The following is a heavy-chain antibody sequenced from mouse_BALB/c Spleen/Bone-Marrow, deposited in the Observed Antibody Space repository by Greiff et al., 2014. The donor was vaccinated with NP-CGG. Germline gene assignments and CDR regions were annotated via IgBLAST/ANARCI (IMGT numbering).Heavy chain of an antibody. CDR1: GYTFTSYT. V-gene: IGHV1-4*02. J-gene: IGHJ3*01. CDR2: INPSSGYT. D-gene: IGHD4-1*01. Sequence: QVQLNESGAELARPGASVKMSCQASGYTFTSYTIQWVKQRPGQGLEWIGYINPSSGYTDYNQKFKDKTTLTADKSSNTAYMQLTSLTSEDSAVYSCAREARTGAWFTYWGQGTLVTVSA. CDR3: AREARTGAWFTY.